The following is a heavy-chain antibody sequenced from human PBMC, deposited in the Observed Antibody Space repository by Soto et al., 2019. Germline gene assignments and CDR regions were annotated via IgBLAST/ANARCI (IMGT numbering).Heavy chain of an antibody. V-gene: IGHV4-31*03. Sequence: QVQLQESGPGLVKPSQTLSLTCTVSGGSISSGGYYWSWIRPHPGKGLEWIGYIYYSGSTYYNASLKSRVTISVDTSKNQFSLKLSSVTAADTAVYYCARDGDYGAFDYWGQGTLVTVSS. J-gene: IGHJ4*02. D-gene: IGHD4-17*01. CDR2: IYYSGST. CDR3: ARDGDYGAFDY. CDR1: GGSISSGGYY.